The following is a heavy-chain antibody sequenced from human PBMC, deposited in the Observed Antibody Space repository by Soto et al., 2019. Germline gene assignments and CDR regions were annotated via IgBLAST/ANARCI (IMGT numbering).Heavy chain of an antibody. D-gene: IGHD3-22*01. Sequence: GGSLRLSCAASGFTFDDYAMHWVRQAPGKGLEWVSGISWNSGSIGYADSVKGRFTISRDNAKNSLYLQMNSLRAEDTAVYYCARDFRDYYDSSGYSWFDPWGQGTLVTVSS. V-gene: IGHV3-9*01. CDR1: GFTFDDYA. J-gene: IGHJ5*02. CDR2: ISWNSGSI. CDR3: ARDFRDYYDSSGYSWFDP.